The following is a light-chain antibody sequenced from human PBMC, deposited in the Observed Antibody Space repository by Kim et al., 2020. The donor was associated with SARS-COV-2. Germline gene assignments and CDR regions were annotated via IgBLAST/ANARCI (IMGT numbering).Light chain of an antibody. CDR2: KAS. J-gene: IGKJ2*01. Sequence: DIQMTQSPSTVSASVGDRVTITCRASQSISSCLAWYQQKPGTAPQLLIYKASTLQSGVPPRFSGSGSGTEFTLTINSLQPEDCATYFCQQFKTYPHTFGRGNKLEI. CDR3: QQFKTYPHT. V-gene: IGKV1-5*03. CDR1: QSISSC.